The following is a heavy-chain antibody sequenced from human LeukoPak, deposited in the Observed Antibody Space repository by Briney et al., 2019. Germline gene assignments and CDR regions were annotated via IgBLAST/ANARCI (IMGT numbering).Heavy chain of an antibody. CDR3: AKDIRRSSSWYGMDV. CDR2: ISWNSGSI. V-gene: IGHV3-9*01. D-gene: IGHD6-13*01. Sequence: GGSLRLSCAASGFTFDDYAMHWVRQAPGKGLEWVSGISWNSGSIGYADSVKGRFTISRDNAKNSLYLQMNSLRAEDTALYYCAKDIRRSSSWYGMDVWGQGTTVTVSS. CDR1: GFTFDDYA. J-gene: IGHJ6*02.